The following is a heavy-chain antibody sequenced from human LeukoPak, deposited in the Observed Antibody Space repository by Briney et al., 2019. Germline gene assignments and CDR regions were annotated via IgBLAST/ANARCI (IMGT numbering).Heavy chain of an antibody. D-gene: IGHD3-22*01. Sequence: ASVKVSCKASGYTFTGYYMHWVRQAPGQGLEWMGWINPNSGGTNYAQKFQGRVTMTRNTSISTAYMELSSLRSEDTAVYYCARSITMIVEQGYYYYGMDVWGQGTTVTVSS. CDR2: INPNSGGT. CDR1: GYTFTGYY. V-gene: IGHV1-2*02. CDR3: ARSITMIVEQGYYYYGMDV. J-gene: IGHJ6*02.